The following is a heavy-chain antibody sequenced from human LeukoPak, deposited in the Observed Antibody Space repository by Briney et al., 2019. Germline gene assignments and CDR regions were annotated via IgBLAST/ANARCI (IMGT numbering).Heavy chain of an antibody. J-gene: IGHJ4*02. CDR2: ISSSGSTI. V-gene: IGHV3-48*03. CDR3: ARVSSDRTYSSGWYMRGYFDY. D-gene: IGHD6-19*01. CDR1: GFTFSSYE. Sequence: QPGGSLTLSCAASGFTFSSYEMNWVRQAPGKGLEWVSYISSSGSTIYYADSVKGRFTISRDNAKNSLYLQMNSLRAEDTAVYYCARVSSDRTYSSGWYMRGYFDYWGQGTLVTVSS.